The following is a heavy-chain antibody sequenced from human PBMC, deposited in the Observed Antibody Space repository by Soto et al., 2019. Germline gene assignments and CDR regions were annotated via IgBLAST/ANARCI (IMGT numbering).Heavy chain of an antibody. CDR3: ERDQDSSSWYYYYYGMDV. V-gene: IGHV3-21*01. CDR2: ISSSSSYI. CDR1: GFTFSSYS. J-gene: IGHJ6*02. Sequence: EVQLVDSGGGLVKPGGSLRLSCAAYGFTFSSYSMNWVRQAPGTGLEWVSSISSSSSYIYYADSVKGRFTISRDNDKDSLYLQMNSLRAEDTAMYYCERDQDSSSWYYYYYGMDVWGQGSTVTVSS. D-gene: IGHD6-6*01.